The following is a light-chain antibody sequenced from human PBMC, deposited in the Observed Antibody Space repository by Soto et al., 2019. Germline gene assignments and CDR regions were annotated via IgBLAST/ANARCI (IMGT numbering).Light chain of an antibody. V-gene: IGKV3-20*01. Sequence: EIVLTQSPGTLPLSPGERATLSCRASQSVSSSYLAWHQQKPGQAPRLLMYGVSTRATGIPDRFSGSGSGTDFTLTISRLEPEDFAVYYCQQYGNSPWTFGQGTKVEIK. J-gene: IGKJ1*01. CDR1: QSVSSSY. CDR3: QQYGNSPWT. CDR2: GVS.